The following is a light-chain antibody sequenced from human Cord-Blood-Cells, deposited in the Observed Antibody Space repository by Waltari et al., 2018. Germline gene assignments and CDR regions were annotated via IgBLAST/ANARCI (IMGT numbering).Light chain of an antibody. CDR2: EGS. CDR1: SSDVGSYNL. V-gene: IGLV2-23*01. J-gene: IGLJ2*01. CDR3: CSYAGSVV. Sequence: QSALTQPASVSGSPGQSITISCTGTSSDVGSYNLVSWYQQHPSKAPKPMIYEGSKRPSGVSNRCSGSKAGNTASLTISGLQAEDEADYYCCSYAGSVVFGGGTKLTVL.